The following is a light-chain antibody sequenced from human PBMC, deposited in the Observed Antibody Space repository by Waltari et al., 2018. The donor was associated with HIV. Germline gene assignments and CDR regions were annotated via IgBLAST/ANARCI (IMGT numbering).Light chain of an antibody. J-gene: IGLJ3*02. CDR3: QSADSTGTYWV. Sequence: SYELTQPPSASVSPGQTARISCSGDALPTQSVFWYQQRPGQAPVMVIYRDKERPSGNPDRFSGSSAGTTVTLTISGVQAEDEADYYCQSADSTGTYWVFGGGTKLTVL. CDR1: ALPTQS. V-gene: IGLV3-25*03. CDR2: RDK.